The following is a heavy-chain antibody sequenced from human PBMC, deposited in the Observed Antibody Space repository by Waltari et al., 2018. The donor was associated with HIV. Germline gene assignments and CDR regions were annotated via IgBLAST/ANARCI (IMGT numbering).Heavy chain of an antibody. V-gene: IGHV3-43D*03. Sequence: EVRLVESGGVVIQPGGSLRLSCEASGFTFEDSAMHWVRQAPGKGLEWVSLISADGGTTSYADSVKGRFIISRDNGQNSLYLQMDYLKVEDTALYFCAKDKGGHWNSLFGFSLDHWGQGTLATVSS. CDR1: GFTFEDSA. J-gene: IGHJ5*02. D-gene: IGHD1-7*01. CDR3: AKDKGGHWNSLFGFSLDH. CDR2: ISADGGTT.